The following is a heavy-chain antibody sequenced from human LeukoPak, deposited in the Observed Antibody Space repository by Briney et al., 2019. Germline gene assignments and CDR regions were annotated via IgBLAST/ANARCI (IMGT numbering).Heavy chain of an antibody. D-gene: IGHD2-15*01. V-gene: IGHV6-1*01. CDR3: ARGAKYCSGGTCYSRNFDF. J-gene: IGHJ4*02. Sequence: SQTLSLTCAISGDSVSNNSAAWNWIRQSPSGGLEWLGWTYYRSKWSSASGVSVKGRVTIDPDTSKNQFSLHLISVTSDDTAVYYCARGAKYCSGGTCYSRNFDFWGQGTLVTVSS. CDR2: TYYRSKWSS. CDR1: GDSVSNNSAA.